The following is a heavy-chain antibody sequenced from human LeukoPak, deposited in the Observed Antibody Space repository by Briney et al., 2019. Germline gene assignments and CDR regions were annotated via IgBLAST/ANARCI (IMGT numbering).Heavy chain of an antibody. V-gene: IGHV1-18*01. CDR3: ARDERSAAAGSAYYLDS. J-gene: IGHJ4*02. CDR2: ISGFNGNA. Sequence: ASVKVSCKASGYSFTNCGIRWVRQAPGQGLAWMGWISGFNGNANFAPKLQDRVTLTTDASTSAAYMELRSLRSDDPAVYYCARDERSAAAGSAYYLDSWGQGTLVTVSS. D-gene: IGHD6-13*01. CDR1: GYSFTNCG.